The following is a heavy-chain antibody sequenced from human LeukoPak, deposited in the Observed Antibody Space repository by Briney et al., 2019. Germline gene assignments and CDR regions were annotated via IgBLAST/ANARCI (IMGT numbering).Heavy chain of an antibody. D-gene: IGHD3-3*01. CDR2: IYYSGST. V-gene: IGHV4-30-4*01. CDR1: GGSISSGDYY. J-gene: IGHJ5*02. Sequence: SQTLSLTCTVSGGSISSGDYYWSWIRQPPGKGLEWIGYIYYSGSTYYNPSLKSRVTISVDTSKNQFSLKLSSVTAADTAVYYCARTPYKKWTYYDFWSGYSGGYNWFDPWGQGTLVTVSS. CDR3: ARTPYKKWTYYDFWSGYSGGYNWFDP.